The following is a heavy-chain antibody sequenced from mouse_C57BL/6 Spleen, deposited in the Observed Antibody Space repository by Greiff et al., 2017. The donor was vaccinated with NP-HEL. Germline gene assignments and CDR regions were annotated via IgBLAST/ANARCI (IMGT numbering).Heavy chain of an antibody. CDR3: ARSHYSNYGAMDY. Sequence: VQLQQPGAELVKPGASVKMSCKASGYTFTSYWITWVKQRPGQGLEWIGDIYPGSGSTNYNEKFKSKATLTVDTSSSTAYMQLSSLTSEDSAVYYCARSHYSNYGAMDYWGQGTSVTVSS. V-gene: IGHV1-55*01. CDR1: GYTFTSYW. D-gene: IGHD2-5*01. CDR2: IYPGSGST. J-gene: IGHJ4*01.